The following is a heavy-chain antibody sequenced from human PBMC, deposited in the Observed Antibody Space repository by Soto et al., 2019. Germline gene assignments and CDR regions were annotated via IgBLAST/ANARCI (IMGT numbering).Heavy chain of an antibody. D-gene: IGHD3-10*01. CDR1: GFSFSTYW. Sequence: EVQLAESGGGLVQPGGSLRLSCAASGFSFSTYWMHWVRQAPGKGLVWVSHINSDGSSTTYADSVKGRFTISRDNAKNTLYLQMNSLRVEDTAVYHCAQDYQGVWGQGTTVTVSS. J-gene: IGHJ6*02. V-gene: IGHV3-74*02. CDR2: INSDGSST. CDR3: AQDYQGV.